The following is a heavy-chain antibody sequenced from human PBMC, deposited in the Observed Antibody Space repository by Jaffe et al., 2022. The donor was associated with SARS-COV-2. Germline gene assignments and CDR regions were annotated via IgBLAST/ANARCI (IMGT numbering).Heavy chain of an antibody. J-gene: IGHJ4*02. Sequence: QVQVVESGGGVVQLGRSLRLSCTAFGFTFSYYPMHWFRQAPGKGLEGVAFISYDGTNKYYADSVKGRFAISRDNSKNTVSLHMDSLRPEDTAVYFCARYDVLTGYHSWGQGTLVTVSS. V-gene: IGHV3-30*09. CDR3: ARYDVLTGYHS. D-gene: IGHD3-9*01. CDR2: ISYDGTNK. CDR1: GFTFSYYP.